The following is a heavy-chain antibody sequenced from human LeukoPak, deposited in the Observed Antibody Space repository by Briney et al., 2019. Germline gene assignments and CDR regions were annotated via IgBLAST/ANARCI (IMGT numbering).Heavy chain of an antibody. CDR1: GGSISSGGYY. CDR3: ARNDQYCSGGSCYSAFRAFDI. Sequence: SETLSLTCTVSGGSISSGGYYWSWIRQHPGKGLEWIGYIYYSGSTYYNPSLKSRVTISVDTSKNQFSLKLSSVTAAGTAVYYCARNDQYCSGGSCYSAFRAFDIWGQGTMVTVSS. D-gene: IGHD2-15*01. V-gene: IGHV4-31*03. J-gene: IGHJ3*02. CDR2: IYYSGST.